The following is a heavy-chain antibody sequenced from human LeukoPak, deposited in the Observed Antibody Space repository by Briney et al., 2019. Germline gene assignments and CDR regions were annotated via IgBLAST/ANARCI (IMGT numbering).Heavy chain of an antibody. J-gene: IGHJ4*02. CDR1: GGSFSGYY. CDR3: ARVARARYYDSSGYPSINDY. D-gene: IGHD3-22*01. V-gene: IGHV4-34*01. Sequence: SETLSLTCAVYGGSFSGYYWSWIRQPPGKGLEWIGEINHSGSTNYNPSLKSRVTISVGTSKNQFSLKLSSVTAADTAVYYCARVARARYYDSSGYPSINDYWGQGTLVTVSS. CDR2: INHSGST.